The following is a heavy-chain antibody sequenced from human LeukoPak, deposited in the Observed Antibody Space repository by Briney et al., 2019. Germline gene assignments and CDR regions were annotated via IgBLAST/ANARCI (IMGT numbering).Heavy chain of an antibody. CDR2: TYYRSKWLN. CDR1: GDSVSSNSAA. Sequence: SQTLSLTCAISGDSVSSNSAAWNWVRQSPSRGLEWLGRTYYRSKWLNDYSISVKSRITVNPDTSKNRFSLQLTSVTPEDTAVYYCARDGGLGLDYFDYWGQGTLVTVSS. D-gene: IGHD3-16*01. J-gene: IGHJ4*02. V-gene: IGHV6-1*01. CDR3: ARDGGLGLDYFDY.